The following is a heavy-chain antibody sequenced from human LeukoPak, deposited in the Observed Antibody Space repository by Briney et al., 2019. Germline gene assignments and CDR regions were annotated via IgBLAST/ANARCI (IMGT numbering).Heavy chain of an antibody. CDR1: GFTFSSYA. Sequence: GGSLRLSCAASGFTFSSYAMSWVRQAPGKGLEWVSAISGSGGSTYYADSVKGRFTISRDNSKNTLYLQMNNLRAEDTAVYYCAKARTQNYYDSSGEFDYWGQGTLVTVSS. J-gene: IGHJ4*02. CDR3: AKARTQNYYDSSGEFDY. CDR2: ISGSGGST. V-gene: IGHV3-23*01. D-gene: IGHD3-22*01.